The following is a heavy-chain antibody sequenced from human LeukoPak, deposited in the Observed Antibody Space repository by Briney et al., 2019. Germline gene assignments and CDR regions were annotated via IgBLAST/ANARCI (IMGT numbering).Heavy chain of an antibody. J-gene: IGHJ4*02. CDR2: INPNSGGT. CDR3: ARDGLDYDYVWGSYRHRWGSDFDY. CDR1: GGTFSSYA. V-gene: IGHV1-2*06. Sequence: ASVKVSCKASGGTFSSYAISWVRQAPGQGLEWMGRINPNSGGTNYAQKFQGRVTMTRDTSISTAYMELSRLRSDDTAVYYCARDGLDYDYVWGSYRHRWGSDFDYWGQGTLVTVSS. D-gene: IGHD3-16*02.